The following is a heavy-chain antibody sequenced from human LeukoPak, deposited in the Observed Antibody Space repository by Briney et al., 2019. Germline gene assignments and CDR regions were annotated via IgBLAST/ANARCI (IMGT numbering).Heavy chain of an antibody. CDR3: ARDQYQLLTGAFDY. D-gene: IGHD2-2*01. CDR1: GGTFSSYA. Sequence: ASVKVSCKASGGTFSSYAISWVRQAPGQGLEWMGGIIPIFGTANYAQKFQGRVTIIADESTSTAYMELSSLRSEDTAVYYCARDQYQLLTGAFDYWGQGTLVTVSS. V-gene: IGHV1-69*13. J-gene: IGHJ4*02. CDR2: IIPIFGTA.